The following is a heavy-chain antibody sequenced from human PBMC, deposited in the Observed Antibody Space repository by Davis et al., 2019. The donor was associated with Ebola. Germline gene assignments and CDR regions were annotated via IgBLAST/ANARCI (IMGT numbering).Heavy chain of an antibody. CDR1: GYTFTSYY. J-gene: IGHJ4*02. V-gene: IGHV1-46*01. D-gene: IGHD3-10*01. Sequence: SVTVSCKASGYTFTSYYMHWVRQAPGQGLEWMGIINPSGGSTSYAQKFQGRVTMTRDTSTSTAYMELRSLRSDDTAVYYCARGRTMVRGVTYFDYWGQGTLVTVSS. CDR3: ARGRTMVRGVTYFDY. CDR2: INPSGGST.